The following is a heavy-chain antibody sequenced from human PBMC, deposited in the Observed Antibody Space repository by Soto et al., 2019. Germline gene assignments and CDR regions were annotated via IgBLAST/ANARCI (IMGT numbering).Heavy chain of an antibody. V-gene: IGHV3-21*01. CDR2: ISSSSSYI. J-gene: IGHJ5*02. D-gene: IGHD3-22*01. CDR1: GFTFSSYS. CDR3: ASSPDDTWFDP. Sequence: GGSLRLSCAASGFTFSSYSMNWVRQAPGKVLEWVSSISSSSSYIYYADSVKGRFTISRDNAKNSLYLQMNSLRAEDTAVYYCASSPDDTWFDPWGQGTLVTVSS.